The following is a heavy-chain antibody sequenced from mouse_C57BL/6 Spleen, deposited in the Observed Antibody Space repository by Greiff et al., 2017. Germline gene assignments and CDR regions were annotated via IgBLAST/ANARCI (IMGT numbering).Heavy chain of an antibody. Sequence: EVKLLESGGGLVQPGGSMKLSCVASGFTFSNYWMNWVRQSPEKGLEWVAQIRLKSDNYATHYAESVKGRFTISRDDSKSSVYLQMNNLRAEDTGIYYCTGSKGWFAYWGQGTLVTVSA. V-gene: IGHV6-3*01. J-gene: IGHJ3*01. CDR3: TGSKGWFAY. CDR2: IRLKSDNYAT. D-gene: IGHD2-5*01. CDR1: GFTFSNYW.